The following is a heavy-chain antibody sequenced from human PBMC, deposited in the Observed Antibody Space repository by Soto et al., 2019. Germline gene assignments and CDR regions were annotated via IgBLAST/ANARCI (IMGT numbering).Heavy chain of an antibody. CDR3: ARGFSGYDLDGYGMDV. J-gene: IGHJ6*02. V-gene: IGHV3-72*01. CDR1: GFTFSDHY. CDR2: TRNKANSYTT. Sequence: HPGGSLRLSCAASGFTFSDHYMDWVRQAPGKGLEWVGRTRNKANSYTTEYAASVKGRFTISRDDSKNSLYLQMNSLKTEDTAVYYCARGFSGYDLDGYGMDVWGQGTTVTVSS. D-gene: IGHD5-12*01.